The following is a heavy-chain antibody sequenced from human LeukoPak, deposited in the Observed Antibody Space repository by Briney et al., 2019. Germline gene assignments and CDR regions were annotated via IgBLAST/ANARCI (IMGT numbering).Heavy chain of an antibody. CDR2: IYYSGST. V-gene: IGHV4-59*01. D-gene: IGHD7-27*01. CDR3: ARVSTDNNWGVTSYYMDV. J-gene: IGHJ6*03. CDR1: GGSISSYY. Sequence: PSETLSLTCTVSGGSISSYYWSWIRQPPGKGLEWIGYIYYSGSTNYNPSLKSRVTISVDTSKNRFSLKLSSVTAADTAVYYCARVSTDNNWGVTSYYMDVWGKGTTVTVSS.